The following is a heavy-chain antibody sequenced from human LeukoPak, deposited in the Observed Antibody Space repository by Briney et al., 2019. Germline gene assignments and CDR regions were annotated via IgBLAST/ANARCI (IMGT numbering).Heavy chain of an antibody. CDR1: GYSFTSYW. CDR2: IYPGDSDT. Sequence: GESLKISCKGSGYSFTSYWIGRVRQMPGKGLEWMGIIYPGDSDTRYSPSFQGQVTISADKSISTAYLQWSSLKASDTAMSYCARLRTTVVTPRPCFDYWGQGTLVTVSS. CDR3: ARLRTTVVTPRPCFDY. J-gene: IGHJ4*02. D-gene: IGHD4-23*01. V-gene: IGHV5-51*03.